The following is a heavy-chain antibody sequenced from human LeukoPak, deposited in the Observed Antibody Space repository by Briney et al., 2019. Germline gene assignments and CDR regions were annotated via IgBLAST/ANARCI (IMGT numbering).Heavy chain of an antibody. D-gene: IGHD2-21*02. J-gene: IGHJ1*01. CDR3: ARLAYCGGDCYRTTRGYFQH. Sequence: GESLKISCKGSGYSFTSYWVGWVRQMPGKGLEWMGVIYPGDSDTIYSPSLEGQVTISADKSISTAYLQWSSLKASDTAIYYCARLAYCGGDCYRTTRGYFQHWGQGTLVTVSS. V-gene: IGHV5-51*01. CDR1: GYSFTSYW. CDR2: IYPGDSDT.